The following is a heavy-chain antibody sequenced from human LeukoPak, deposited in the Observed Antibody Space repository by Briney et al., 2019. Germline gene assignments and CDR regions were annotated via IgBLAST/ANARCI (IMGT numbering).Heavy chain of an antibody. D-gene: IGHD3-9*01. V-gene: IGHV1-2*02. CDR2: INPNSGRT. J-gene: IGHJ4*02. CDR1: GYSFNDYY. CDR3: ARDSSDVLTGYYHF. Sequence: ASVNVSCKTSGYSFNDYYLHWVRQSPGPGLEGMGWINPNSGRTDYAPKCHGRVTLTTDTSITTAYMELSSLISGDTALYYCARDSSDVLTGYYHFWGQGALVTVSS.